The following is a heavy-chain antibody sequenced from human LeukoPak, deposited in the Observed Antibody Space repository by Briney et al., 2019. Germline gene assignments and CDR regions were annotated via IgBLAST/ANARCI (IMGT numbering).Heavy chain of an antibody. CDR2: IIPILGIA. V-gene: IGHV1-69*02. Sequence: SVKVSCKASGGTFSSYTISWVRQAPGQGPEWTGRIIPILGIANYAQKFQGRVTITADKPTSTAYMELSSLRSEDTAVYYCARARSGYNPEYFQHWGQGTLVTVSS. D-gene: IGHD3-22*01. J-gene: IGHJ1*01. CDR1: GGTFSSYT. CDR3: ARARSGYNPEYFQH.